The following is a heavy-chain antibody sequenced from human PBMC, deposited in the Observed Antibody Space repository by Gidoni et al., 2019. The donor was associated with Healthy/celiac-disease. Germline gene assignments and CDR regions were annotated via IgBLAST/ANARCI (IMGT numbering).Heavy chain of an antibody. CDR1: GGSISSSSYY. J-gene: IGHJ4*02. Sequence: QLQLQESGPGLVKPSETLSLPCTVSGGSISSSSYYWGWIRQPPGKGLEWIGSIYYSGSTYYSPSLKSRVTISVDTSKNQFSLKLSSVTAADTAVYYCARRVAYYFDYWGQGTLVTVSS. D-gene: IGHD2-15*01. CDR3: ARRVAYYFDY. V-gene: IGHV4-39*01. CDR2: IYYSGST.